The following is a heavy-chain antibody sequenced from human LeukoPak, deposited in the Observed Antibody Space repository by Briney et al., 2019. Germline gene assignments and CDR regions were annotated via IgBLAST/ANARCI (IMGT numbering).Heavy chain of an antibody. CDR3: TREWDCSGGSCYYYY. Sequence: PGGSLRLSCAASGFTFSSYSMNWVRQAPGKGLEWVSSISSSSSYIYYADSVKGRFTISRDNAKNSLYLQMNSLRAEDTAVYYCTREWDCSGGSCYYYYWGQGTLVTVSS. CDR2: ISSSSSYI. CDR1: GFTFSSYS. J-gene: IGHJ4*02. V-gene: IGHV3-21*01. D-gene: IGHD2-15*01.